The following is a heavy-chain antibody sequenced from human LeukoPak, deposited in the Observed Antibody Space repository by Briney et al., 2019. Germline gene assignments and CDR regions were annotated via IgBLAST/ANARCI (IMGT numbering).Heavy chain of an antibody. Sequence: SETLSLTCSVSGASFSTNYWSWIRQPPGRGLEWIGYVFDSGSTNYNPSLKSRVTISVDTSTKRFSLRLSSVTAADTAVYYCARLYQQSKWKYYYYYMDVWGKGTAVTVSS. CDR2: VFDSGST. CDR3: ARLYQQSKWKYYYYYMDV. J-gene: IGHJ6*03. V-gene: IGHV4-59*01. CDR1: GASFSTNY. D-gene: IGHD1-1*01.